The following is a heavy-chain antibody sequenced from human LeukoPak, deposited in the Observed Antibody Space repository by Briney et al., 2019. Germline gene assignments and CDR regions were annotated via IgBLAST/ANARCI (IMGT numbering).Heavy chain of an antibody. CDR3: ARAVAGRVGGFDY. D-gene: IGHD6-19*01. J-gene: IGHJ4*02. CDR2: IYYSGST. CDR1: GGSISSYY. V-gene: IGHV4-59*01. Sequence: PSETLSLTCTVSGGSISSYYWSWIRRPPGKGLEWIGYIYYSGSTNYNPSLKSRVTLSVDTSKNQFSLKLSSVTAADTAVYYCARAVAGRVGGFDYWGQGTLVTVSS.